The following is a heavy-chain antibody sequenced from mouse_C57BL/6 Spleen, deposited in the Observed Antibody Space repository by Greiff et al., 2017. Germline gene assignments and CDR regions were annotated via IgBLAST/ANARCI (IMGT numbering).Heavy chain of an antibody. CDR1: GYTFTSYT. V-gene: IGHV1-4*01. CDR3: ARGGDGYPAWFAY. J-gene: IGHJ3*01. Sequence: QVQLKQSGAELARPGASVKMSCKASGYTFTSYTMHWVKQRPGQGLEWIGYINPSSGYTKYNQKFKDKATLTADKSSSTAYMQLSSLTSEDSAVYYCARGGDGYPAWFAYWGQGTLVTVSA. CDR2: INPSSGYT. D-gene: IGHD2-3*01.